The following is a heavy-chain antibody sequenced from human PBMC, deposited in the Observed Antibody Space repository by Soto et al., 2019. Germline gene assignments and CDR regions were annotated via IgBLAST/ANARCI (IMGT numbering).Heavy chain of an antibody. J-gene: IGHJ3*02. CDR1: GYTFTSYG. D-gene: IGHD3-9*01. Sequence: ASVKVSCKASGYTFTSYGISWVRQAPGQGLEWMGWISAYNGNTNYAQKLQGGVTMTTDTSTSTAYMELRSLRSDDTAVYYCARSSLRYFDWLSSLVRDAFDIWGQGTMVTVSS. CDR2: ISAYNGNT. CDR3: ARSSLRYFDWLSSLVRDAFDI. V-gene: IGHV1-18*01.